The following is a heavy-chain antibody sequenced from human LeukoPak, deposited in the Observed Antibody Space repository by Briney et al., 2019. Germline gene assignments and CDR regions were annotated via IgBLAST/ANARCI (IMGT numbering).Heavy chain of an antibody. CDR2: INSDGSST. D-gene: IGHD3-22*01. Sequence: AGSLTLSCAASGFTFSSYWMHWVRQAQGKGLVWVSRINSDGSSTSYADSVKGRFTISRDNAKNTLYLQMNSLRAEDAAVYYCARREFYDSSGYPFDYWGQGTLVTVSS. J-gene: IGHJ4*02. CDR1: GFTFSSYW. V-gene: IGHV3-74*01. CDR3: ARREFYDSSGYPFDY.